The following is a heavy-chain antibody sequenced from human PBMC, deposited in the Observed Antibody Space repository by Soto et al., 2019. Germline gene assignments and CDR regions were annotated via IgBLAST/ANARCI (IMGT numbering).Heavy chain of an antibody. CDR3: ARDLITGTTFDY. D-gene: IGHD1-20*01. Sequence: GGSLRLSCAASGFTFSSYGMHWVRQAPGKGLEWVAVIWYDGSNKYYADSVKGRFTISRDNSKNTLYLQMNSLRAEDTAVYYCARDLITGTTFDYWGQGTLVTVSS. V-gene: IGHV3-33*01. J-gene: IGHJ4*02. CDR1: GFTFSSYG. CDR2: IWYDGSNK.